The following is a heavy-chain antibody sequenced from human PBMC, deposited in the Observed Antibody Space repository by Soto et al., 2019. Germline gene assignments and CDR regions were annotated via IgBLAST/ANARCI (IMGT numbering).Heavy chain of an antibody. CDR2: TTSDGARI. CDR1: GFAFSTYG. CDR3: ARKNPGREWELPDY. V-gene: IGHV3-30*03. Sequence: QVQLVESGGGVVQPGRSLRLSCAASGFAFSTYGMHWVRQAPGKGLEWVAVTTSDGARINYADSVKGRFTISRDNSRTTLYLQMNILRIDDTAVYYCARKNPGREWELPDYWGQGTLVTVSS. D-gene: IGHD1-26*01. J-gene: IGHJ4*02.